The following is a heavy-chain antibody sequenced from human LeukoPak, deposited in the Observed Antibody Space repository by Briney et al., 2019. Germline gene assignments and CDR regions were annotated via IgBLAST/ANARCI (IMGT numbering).Heavy chain of an antibody. V-gene: IGHV3-11*06. CDR3: ARDPQDAFDI. CDR2: ISSGT. J-gene: IGHJ3*02. Sequence: GGSLRLSCAASGFTFSDYYMSWIRQAPGKGLEWAAYISSGTYYADSVKGRFTISRDNAKNSLYLQMNSLRAEDTAVYYCARDPQDAFDIWGQGTMVTVSS. CDR1: GFTFSDYY.